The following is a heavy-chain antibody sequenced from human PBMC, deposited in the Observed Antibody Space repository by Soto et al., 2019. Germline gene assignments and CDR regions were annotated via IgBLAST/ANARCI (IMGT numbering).Heavy chain of an antibody. CDR2: INHSGST. J-gene: IGHJ4*02. Sequence: PSETLSLTCAVYGGSFSGYYWSWIRQPPGKGLEWIGEINHSGSTNYNPSLKSRVTISVDTSKNQFSLKLSSVTAADTAVYYCARRATMVRGVIIIHYFDYWGQGTLVTVSS. V-gene: IGHV4-34*01. D-gene: IGHD3-10*01. CDR1: GGSFSGYY. CDR3: ARRATMVRGVIIIHYFDY.